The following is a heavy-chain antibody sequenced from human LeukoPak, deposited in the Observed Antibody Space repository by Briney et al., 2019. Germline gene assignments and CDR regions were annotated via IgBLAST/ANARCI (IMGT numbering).Heavy chain of an antibody. Sequence: GGSLRLSCAASGFTFTSYAMNWVRQAPGRGLEWVSGISYSGGGTNYAASVKGRFTISRDNSKNTLYLQMNSLRAEDTAVYYCAKIGVVATISDYWGQGTLVTVSS. CDR2: ISYSGGGT. D-gene: IGHD5-12*01. V-gene: IGHV3-23*01. CDR3: AKIGVVATISDY. J-gene: IGHJ4*02. CDR1: GFTFTSYA.